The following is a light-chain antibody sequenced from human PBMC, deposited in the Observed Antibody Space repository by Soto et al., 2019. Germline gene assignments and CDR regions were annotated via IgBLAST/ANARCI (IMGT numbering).Light chain of an antibody. CDR3: QQYMSSVT. CDR1: QSVDSTF. V-gene: IGKV3-20*01. CDR2: GAY. Sequence: EIVLTQSPGSLSLSPGQRATLSCRASQSVDSTFFAWYQKKPGQPPRLLIYGAYKRDTGVPDRFSGSGSGTDFTLTISRLEPEDLAVYYCQQYMSSVTFGQGTKVE. J-gene: IGKJ1*01.